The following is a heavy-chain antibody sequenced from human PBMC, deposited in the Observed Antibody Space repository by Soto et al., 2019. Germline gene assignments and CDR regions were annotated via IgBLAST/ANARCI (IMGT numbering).Heavy chain of an antibody. D-gene: IGHD3-10*01. V-gene: IGHV3-66*01. CDR3: ARWTMVRGVIIPFDY. CDR1: GFTVSSNY. Sequence: GSLRLSCAASGFTVSSNYMSWVRQAPGKGLEWVSVIYSGGSTYYADSVKGRFTISRDNSKNTLYLQMNSLRAEDTAVYYCARWTMVRGVIIPFDYWGQGTLVTVSS. CDR2: IYSGGST. J-gene: IGHJ4*02.